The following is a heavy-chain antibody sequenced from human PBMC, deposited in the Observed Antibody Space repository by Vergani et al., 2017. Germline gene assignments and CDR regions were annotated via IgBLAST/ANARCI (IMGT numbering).Heavy chain of an antibody. CDR1: GYTFTSYA. V-gene: IGHV7-4-1*02. D-gene: IGHD5-18*01. Sequence: QVQLVQSGSELKKPGASVKVSCKASGYTFTSYAMNWVRQAPGQGLEWMGWINTNTGNPTYAQDFTGRFFFSLDTSVSTAYLQISSLKAEDTAVYYCAMDIGTAMVFGDDRWGQGTLVTVSS. CDR3: AMDIGTAMVFGDDR. J-gene: IGHJ5*02. CDR2: INTNTGNP.